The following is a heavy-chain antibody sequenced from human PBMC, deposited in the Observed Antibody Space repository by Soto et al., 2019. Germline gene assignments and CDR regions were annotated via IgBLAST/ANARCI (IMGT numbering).Heavy chain of an antibody. D-gene: IGHD6-13*01. CDR3: ARVAGSSWYGFGDY. J-gene: IGHJ4*02. CDR2: INAGNGNT. Sequence: ASVKVSCKASGYTFTSYAMHWVRQAPGQRLEWMGWINAGNGNTKYSQKFQGRVTITRDTSASTAYMELSSLRSEDTAVYYCARVAGSSWYGFGDYWGQGTLVTSPQ. CDR1: GYTFTSYA. V-gene: IGHV1-3*01.